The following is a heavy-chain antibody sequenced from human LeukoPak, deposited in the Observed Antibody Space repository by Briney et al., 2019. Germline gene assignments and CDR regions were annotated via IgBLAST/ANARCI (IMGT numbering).Heavy chain of an antibody. V-gene: IGHV4-30-4*08. CDR1: GGSISSGDYY. J-gene: IGHJ4*02. CDR2: IYYSGST. Sequence: SETLSLTCTVSGGSISSGDYYWSWIRQPPGKGLEWIGYIYYSGSTYYNPSLKSRVTISVDTSKNQFSLKLSSVTAADTAVYYCARDLSLGPHEYGEPFDYWGQGTLVTVSS. D-gene: IGHD4-17*01. CDR3: ARDLSLGPHEYGEPFDY.